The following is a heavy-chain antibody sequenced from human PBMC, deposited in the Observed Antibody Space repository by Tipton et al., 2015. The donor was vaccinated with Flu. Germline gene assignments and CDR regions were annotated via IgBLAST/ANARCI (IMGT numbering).Heavy chain of an antibody. D-gene: IGHD7-27*01. Sequence: QLVQSGAEVKKPGASVKVSCKASGYTFTNNDINWVRQAPGQGLEWMGWMNANSGDTGYARNFQGRVAMTRDTSINTAYMELSSLTSEDTAVYFYGRGAGEQGRDWFDPWGQGTLVTVSS. CDR3: GRGAGEQGRDWFDP. CDR1: GYTFTNND. V-gene: IGHV1-8*01. J-gene: IGHJ5*02. CDR2: MNANSGDT.